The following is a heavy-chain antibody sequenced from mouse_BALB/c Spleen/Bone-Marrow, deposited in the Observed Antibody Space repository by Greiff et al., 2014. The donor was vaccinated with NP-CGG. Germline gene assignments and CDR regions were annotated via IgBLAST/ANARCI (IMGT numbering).Heavy chain of an antibody. J-gene: IGHJ4*01. CDR2: ISYSGST. Sequence: EVHLVESGPGLVRPSQSLSLTCTVTGYSITSDYAWNWIRQFPGNKLEWMGYISYSGSTSYNPSLKSRIPITRDTSKNQFFLQLNSVTTEDTATYYCARGYYAMDYWGQGTSVTVSS. CDR3: ARGYYAMDY. CDR1: GYSITSDYA. V-gene: IGHV3-2*02.